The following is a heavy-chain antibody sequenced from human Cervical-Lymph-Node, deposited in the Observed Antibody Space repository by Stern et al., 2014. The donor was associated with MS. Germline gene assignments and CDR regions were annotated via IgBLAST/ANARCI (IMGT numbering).Heavy chain of an antibody. CDR3: AKEGSIAVAGTGFDY. V-gene: IGHV3-23*04. J-gene: IGHJ4*02. Sequence: EFQLEESGGGLVQPGGSLRLSCAASGFTFSSYAMSWVRQATGKGLEWVSSISGRGGSPSYADSVKGRFTISRDNSKNTLYLQMNSLRAEDTAVYYCAKEGSIAVAGTGFDYWGQGTLVTVSS. CDR2: ISGRGGSP. D-gene: IGHD6-19*01. CDR1: GFTFSSYA.